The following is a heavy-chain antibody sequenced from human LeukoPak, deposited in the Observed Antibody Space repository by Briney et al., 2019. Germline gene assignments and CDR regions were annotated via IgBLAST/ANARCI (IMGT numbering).Heavy chain of an antibody. Sequence: SQTLSLTCAVSGGSISSGGYSWSWIRQPPGKGLEWIGYIYHSGSTYYNPSLKSRVTISVDRSKNQFSLKLSPVTAADTAVYYCARAPGSGSYYDYYFDYWGQGTLVTVSS. D-gene: IGHD3-10*01. J-gene: IGHJ4*02. CDR3: ARAPGSGSYYDYYFDY. CDR1: GGSISSGGYS. V-gene: IGHV4-30-2*01. CDR2: IYHSGST.